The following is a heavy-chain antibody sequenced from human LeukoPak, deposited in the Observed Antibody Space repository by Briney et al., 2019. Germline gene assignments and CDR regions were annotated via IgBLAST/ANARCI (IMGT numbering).Heavy chain of an antibody. Sequence: GGSLRLSCAASGFMFSNYVMSWVRQPPGRGLEWVSSVKTSAGDTYYADSVKGRFTISRDNSKSTVYLQMNNLRAEGSALYYCAKGQMTTLLGFDSWGQGALVTVSS. CDR2: VKTSAGDT. CDR1: GFMFSNYV. J-gene: IGHJ4*02. V-gene: IGHV3-23*01. D-gene: IGHD5-24*01. CDR3: AKGQMTTLLGFDS.